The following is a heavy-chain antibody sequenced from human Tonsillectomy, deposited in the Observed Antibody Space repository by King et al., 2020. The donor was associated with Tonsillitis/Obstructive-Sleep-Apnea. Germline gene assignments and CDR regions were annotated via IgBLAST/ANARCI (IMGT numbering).Heavy chain of an antibody. CDR1: GGTFSTYG. CDR2: IVPIFDTA. Sequence: VQLVQSGXEVKKPGSSVKVSCKLSGGTFSTYGISWVRQAPGQGLEWMGAIVPIFDTAKYTQKFQGRVTITADESASTAYLEVTSLRSEDTAVYYCARRGNXXXAEXXQHXGXGTXVIXXS. V-gene: IGHV1-69*13. J-gene: IGHJ1*01. CDR3: ARRGNXXXAEXXQH. D-gene: IGHD5-12*01.